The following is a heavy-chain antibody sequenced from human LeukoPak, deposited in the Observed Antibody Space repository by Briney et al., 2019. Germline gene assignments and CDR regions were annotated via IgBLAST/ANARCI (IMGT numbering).Heavy chain of an antibody. V-gene: IGHV3-74*01. Sequence: GGSLRLSCAASGFTFRSYWMHWVRQAPGRGLVWVSRINGDGSSTSYADSVKGRFTISRDNAKNTLYLQMNSLRAEDTAVYFCAGGELLLDYWGQGTLVTVSS. J-gene: IGHJ4*02. CDR3: AGGELLLDY. CDR2: INGDGSST. CDR1: GFTFRSYW. D-gene: IGHD1-7*01.